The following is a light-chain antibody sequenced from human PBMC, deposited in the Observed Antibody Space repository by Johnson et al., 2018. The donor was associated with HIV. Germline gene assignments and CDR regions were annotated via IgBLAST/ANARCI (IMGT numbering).Light chain of an antibody. CDR3: GTWDSSLSAGF. J-gene: IGLJ1*01. V-gene: IGLV1-51*01. CDR1: SSNIGNNY. CDR2: DNN. Sequence: HSVLTQPPSVSAAPGQKVTISCSGSSSNIGNNYVSWYQQLPGTAPKLLIYDNNKRPSGIPDRFSGSKSGTSATLGITGLQTGDEADYYCGTWDSSLSAGFVGTGTKVTVL.